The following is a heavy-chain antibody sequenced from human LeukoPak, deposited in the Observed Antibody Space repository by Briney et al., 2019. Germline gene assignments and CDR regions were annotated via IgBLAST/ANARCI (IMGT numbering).Heavy chain of an antibody. D-gene: IGHD6-13*01. CDR2: IYPGDSDT. CDR3: ARLGAIAAAGANY. J-gene: IGHJ4*02. CDR1: GYSFPSYW. Sequence: GESLKISCKVSGYSFPSYWITWVRQVPGKGLEWMGIIYPGDSDTRYSPSFQGQVTISADKSISTAYLQWSSLKASDTAMYYCARLGAIAAAGANYWGQGTLVTVSS. V-gene: IGHV5-51*01.